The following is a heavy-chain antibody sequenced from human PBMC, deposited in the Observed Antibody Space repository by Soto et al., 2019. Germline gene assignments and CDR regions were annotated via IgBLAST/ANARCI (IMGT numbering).Heavy chain of an antibody. J-gene: IGHJ6*02. CDR2: ISYDGSNK. D-gene: IGHD2-15*01. Sequence: QVQLVESGGGVVQPGRSLRLSCAASGFTFSNYAMHWVRQAPGKGLEWVAVISYDGSNKYYADSVKGRFTISRDNSKNTLYLQMNSLRAEDTAVYYCASGGSVIVVVYYYGRDVWGQGTTVTVSS. V-gene: IGHV3-30-3*01. CDR3: ASGGSVIVVVYYYGRDV. CDR1: GFTFSNYA.